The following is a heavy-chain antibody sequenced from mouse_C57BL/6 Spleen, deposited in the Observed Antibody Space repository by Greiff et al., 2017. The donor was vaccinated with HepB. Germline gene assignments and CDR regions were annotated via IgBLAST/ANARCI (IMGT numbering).Heavy chain of an antibody. J-gene: IGHJ2*01. CDR1: GYAFSSSW. Sequence: VQLQQSGPELVKPGASVKISCKASGYAFSSSWMNWVKQRPGKGLEWIGRIYPGDGDTNYNGKFKGKATLTADKSSSTAYMQLSSLTSEDSAVYFCARSGIYYYGSSYEEDYWGQGTTLTVSS. CDR3: ARSGIYYYGSSYEEDY. D-gene: IGHD1-1*01. V-gene: IGHV1-82*01. CDR2: IYPGDGDT.